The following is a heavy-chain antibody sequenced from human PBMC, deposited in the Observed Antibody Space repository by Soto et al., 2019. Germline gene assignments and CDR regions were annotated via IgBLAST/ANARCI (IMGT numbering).Heavy chain of an antibody. CDR3: ASRSSSWYFDY. CDR1: GFTFSSYA. J-gene: IGHJ4*02. CDR2: ISGSDGST. D-gene: IGHD6-13*01. Sequence: EVQLLESGGGLVQPGGSLRLSCADSGFTFSSYAMNWVRQAPGKGLEWVSVISGSDGSTYYADSVKGRFTISRDNSKNTLKLQMNSLRAEDTAVYYCASRSSSWYFDYWGQGTLVTVSS. V-gene: IGHV3-23*01.